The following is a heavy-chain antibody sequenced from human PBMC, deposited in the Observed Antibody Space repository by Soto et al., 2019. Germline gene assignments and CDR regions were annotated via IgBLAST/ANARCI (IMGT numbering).Heavy chain of an antibody. CDR2: ISFDGNNK. D-gene: IGHD1-1*01. J-gene: IGHJ6*02. Sequence: QVQLVESGGGVVQPGRSLRLSCAASGFTFTNYGMHWVRQTPGKGLEWVAVISFDGNNKFYADSVKGRFTISRDTSKSTLYLQLNSLGPEDTAVYYCARALRYSYGMDVWGHGTTVTVSS. CDR1: GFTFTNYG. CDR3: ARALRYSYGMDV. V-gene: IGHV3-30*03.